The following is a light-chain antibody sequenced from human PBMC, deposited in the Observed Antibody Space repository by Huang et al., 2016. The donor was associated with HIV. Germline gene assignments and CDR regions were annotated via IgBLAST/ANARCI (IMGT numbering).Light chain of an antibody. Sequence: EIVLTQSPATLSLSPGERATLSCRASQSITNYLAWYQNKPGQAPRLLSYDSSARATGIPGRFSGSGSGTDFTLTISSLEPEDFAVYYCQQRRNWLTFGGGTKVEIK. J-gene: IGKJ4*01. V-gene: IGKV3-11*01. CDR2: DSS. CDR1: QSITNY. CDR3: QQRRNWLT.